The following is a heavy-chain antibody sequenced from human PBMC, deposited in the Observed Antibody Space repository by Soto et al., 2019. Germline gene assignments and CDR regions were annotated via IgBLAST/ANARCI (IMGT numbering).Heavy chain of an antibody. J-gene: IGHJ6*02. V-gene: IGHV1-3*01. Sequence: ASVKVSCKASGYTFTSYAMHWVRQAPGQRLEWMGWINAGNGNTKYSQKFQGRVTITRDTSASTAYMELRSLRSDDTAVYYCAREGVAPYYYYGMDVWGQGTPVTVSS. CDR3: AREGVAPYYYYGMDV. CDR2: INAGNGNT. CDR1: GYTFTSYA. D-gene: IGHD5-12*01.